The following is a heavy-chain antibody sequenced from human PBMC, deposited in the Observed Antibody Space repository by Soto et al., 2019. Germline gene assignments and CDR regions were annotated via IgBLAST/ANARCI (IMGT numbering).Heavy chain of an antibody. D-gene: IGHD2-21*02. CDR1: GFTFSSYS. V-gene: IGHV3-21*01. J-gene: IGHJ5*02. CDR2: ISSSSSYI. CDR3: AREVGLAYCGGDCLLNWFDP. Sequence: EVQLVESGGGLVKPGGSLRLSCAASGFTFSSYSMNWVRQAPGKGLEWVSSISSSSSYIYYADSVKGRFTISRDNAKNSLYLQMNSLRAEDTAVYYCAREVGLAYCGGDCLLNWFDPWGQGTLVTVSS.